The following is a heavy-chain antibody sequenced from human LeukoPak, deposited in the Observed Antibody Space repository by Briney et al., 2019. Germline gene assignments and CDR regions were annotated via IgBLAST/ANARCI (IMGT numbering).Heavy chain of an antibody. CDR1: GYTFTIYG. J-gene: IGHJ4*02. CDR2: ISAYNGNT. V-gene: IGHV1-18*01. CDR3: ARVSYYCDSSGYDY. Sequence: ASVRVSCKASGYTFTIYGISWVRQAPGQGLEWMGWISAYNGNTNYAQKLQGRVTMTTDTSTSTAYMELRSLRSDDTAVYYCARVSYYCDSSGYDYWGQGTLVTVSS. D-gene: IGHD3-22*01.